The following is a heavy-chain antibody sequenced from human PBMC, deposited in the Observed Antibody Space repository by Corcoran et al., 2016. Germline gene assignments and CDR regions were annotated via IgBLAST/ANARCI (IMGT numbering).Heavy chain of an antibody. J-gene: IGHJ4*02. CDR1: GFSLSNARMG. CDR3: ARRRGGGGYPDY. Sequence: QVTLKESGPVLVKPTETLTLTCTVSGFSLSNARMGVSWIRQPPGKALEWLAHIFSNDEKSYSTSLKSRLTISKDTSKSQVVLTMTNMDPVETATYYWARRRGGGGYPDYWGQGTLVTVSS. D-gene: IGHD3-22*01. CDR2: IFSNDEK. V-gene: IGHV2-26*01.